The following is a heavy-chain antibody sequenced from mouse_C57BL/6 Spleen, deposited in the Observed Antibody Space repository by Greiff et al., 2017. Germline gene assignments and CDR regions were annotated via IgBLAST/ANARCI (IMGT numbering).Heavy chain of an antibody. CDR1: GYAFSSSW. Sequence: QVQLQQPGPELVKPGASVKISCKASGYAFSSSWMNWVKQRPGKGLEWIGRIYPGDGDTNYNGKFKGKATLTADKSSSTAYMQLSSLTSEDSAVYFCARSPIYSYYYAMDYWGQGTSVTVSS. D-gene: IGHD2-1*01. V-gene: IGHV1-82*01. CDR3: ARSPIYSYYYAMDY. CDR2: IYPGDGDT. J-gene: IGHJ4*01.